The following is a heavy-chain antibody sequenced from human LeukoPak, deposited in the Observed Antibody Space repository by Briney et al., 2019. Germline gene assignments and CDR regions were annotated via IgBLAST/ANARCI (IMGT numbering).Heavy chain of an antibody. CDR1: GFTFSSYA. V-gene: IGHV3-23*01. J-gene: IGHJ4*02. CDR2: ISGSGGST. D-gene: IGHD3-22*01. Sequence: GGSLRLSCAASGFTFSSYAMSWVRQAPGKGLEWVSAISGSGGSTYYADPVKGRFTISRDNSKNTLYLQMNSLRAEDTAVYYCAKTRLEYYYDSSGYLALDYWGQGTLVTVSS. CDR3: AKTRLEYYYDSSGYLALDY.